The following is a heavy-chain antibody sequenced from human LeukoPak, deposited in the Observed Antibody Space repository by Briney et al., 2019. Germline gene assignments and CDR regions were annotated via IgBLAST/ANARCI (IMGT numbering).Heavy chain of an antibody. Sequence: GGSLRLSCAASGFTFSSYWMHWVRQAPGKGLVWVSRINSDGSSTSYADSVKGRFTISRDNAKNTLYLQMNSLRAEDTALYYCAKRVGSYYFDSWGQGTLVTVSS. J-gene: IGHJ4*02. CDR1: GFTFSSYW. CDR3: AKRVGSYYFDS. D-gene: IGHD3-10*01. V-gene: IGHV3-74*01. CDR2: INSDGSST.